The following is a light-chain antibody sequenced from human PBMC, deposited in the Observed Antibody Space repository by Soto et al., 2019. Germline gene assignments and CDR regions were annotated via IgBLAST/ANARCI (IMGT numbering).Light chain of an antibody. CDR3: KSYASSNTYV. V-gene: IGLV2-8*01. CDR2: EVV. CDR1: KNDIGAYDF. J-gene: IGLJ1*01. Sequence: QSLLTQPPSASRTPGQSGTISCAGTKNDIGAYDFVSWYQHHPGKAPRLIIYEVVQRPSGVPDRFSGSKSGNTASLTASGLQAADVADYFCKSYASSNTYVFGSGTKVTAL.